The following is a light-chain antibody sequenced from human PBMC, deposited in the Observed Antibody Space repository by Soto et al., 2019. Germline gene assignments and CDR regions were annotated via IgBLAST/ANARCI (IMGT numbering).Light chain of an antibody. J-gene: IGKJ4*01. CDR2: DAS. Sequence: EIVLTQSPATLSLSPGERATLSCRASQSVSSYLAWYQQKPGQAPRLLIYDASNSATGIPARFSGSGSGTDFPLTISSLEPEDFAVYDCQQRSNWPSNFGAGTKVEIK. V-gene: IGKV3-11*01. CDR1: QSVSSY. CDR3: QQRSNWPSN.